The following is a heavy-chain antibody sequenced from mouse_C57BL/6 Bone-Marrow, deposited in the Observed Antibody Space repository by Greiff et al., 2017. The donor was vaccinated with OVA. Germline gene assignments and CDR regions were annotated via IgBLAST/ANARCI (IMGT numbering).Heavy chain of an antibody. CDR2: IYPRDGST. V-gene: IGHV1-85*01. J-gene: IGHJ4*01. D-gene: IGHD1-1*02. CDR1: GYTFTSYD. Sequence: VKLQESGPELVKPGASVKLSCKASGYTFTSYDINWVKQRPGQGLEWIGWIYPRDGSTKYNEKFKVQATLTVDTSSSTAYMELHSLTSEDSAVYFCARMSLMEPYAMDYWGQGTSVTVSS. CDR3: ARMSLMEPYAMDY.